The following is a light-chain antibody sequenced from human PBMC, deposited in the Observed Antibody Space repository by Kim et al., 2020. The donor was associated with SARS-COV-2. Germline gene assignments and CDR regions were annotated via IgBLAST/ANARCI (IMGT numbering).Light chain of an antibody. V-gene: IGLV2-11*01. CDR1: SSDVGGYNY. Sequence: QSALTQPRSVSGSPGQSVTISCTGTSSDVGGYNYVSWYQQHPGKAPKLMIYDVSKRPSGVPDRFSGSKSGNTASLTISGLQAEDEADYYCCSYAGSSDVVFGGGTQLTV. J-gene: IGLJ2*01. CDR2: DVS. CDR3: CSYAGSSDVV.